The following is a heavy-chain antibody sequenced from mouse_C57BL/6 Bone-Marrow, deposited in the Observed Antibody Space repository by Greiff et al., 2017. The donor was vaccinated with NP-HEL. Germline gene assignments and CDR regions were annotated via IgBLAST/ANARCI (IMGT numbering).Heavy chain of an antibody. CDR2: INPNNGGT. CDR3: ARAGYPYYFDY. V-gene: IGHV1-26*01. J-gene: IGHJ2*01. Sequence: VQLKESGPELVKPGASVKISCKASGYTFTDYYMNWVKQSHGKSLEWIGDINPNNGGTSYNQKFKGKATLTVDKSSSTAYMELRSLTSEDSAVYYCARAGYPYYFDYWGQGTTLTVSS. CDR1: GYTFTDYY.